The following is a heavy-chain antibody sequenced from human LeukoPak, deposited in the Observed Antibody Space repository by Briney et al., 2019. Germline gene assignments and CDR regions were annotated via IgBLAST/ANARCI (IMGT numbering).Heavy chain of an antibody. CDR2: ISDTGRT. D-gene: IGHD2-15*01. V-gene: IGHV4-59*01. CDR3: ARDCSGGSCYSDDAFDI. J-gene: IGHJ3*02. CDR1: GGSISRYF. Sequence: PSETLSLTCTVSGGSISRYFWTWIRQPPGKGLECIGYISDTGRTNYNPSLKSRVTISLDTSKNQFSLRLSSVTDADTAVYYCARDCSGGSCYSDDAFDIWGQGTMVTVSS.